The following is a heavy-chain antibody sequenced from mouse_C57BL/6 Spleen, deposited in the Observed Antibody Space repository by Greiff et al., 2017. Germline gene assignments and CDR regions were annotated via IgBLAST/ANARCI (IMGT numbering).Heavy chain of an antibody. CDR1: GFTFSSYA. Sequence: EVKVVESGGGLVKPGGSLKLSCAASGFTFSSYAMSWVRQTPEKRLEWVATISDGGRYTYYPDNVKGRFTISRDNAKNNLYLQMSHLKSEDTAMYYCAIERITTVSHWYFDVWGTGTTVTVSS. CDR3: AIERITTVSHWYFDV. V-gene: IGHV5-4*01. J-gene: IGHJ1*03. D-gene: IGHD1-1*01. CDR2: ISDGGRYT.